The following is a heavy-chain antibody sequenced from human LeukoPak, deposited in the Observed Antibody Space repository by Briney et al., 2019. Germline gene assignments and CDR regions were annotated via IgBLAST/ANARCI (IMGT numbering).Heavy chain of an antibody. V-gene: IGHV3-48*03. J-gene: IGHJ4*02. D-gene: IGHD3-22*01. CDR3: ARIPYSSGGYYFDY. CDR1: GFTFSSYE. CDR2: ISSSGSTI. Sequence: PGGSPRLSCAASGFTFSSYEMNWVRQAPGKGLEWVSYISSSGSTIYYADSVKGRFTISRDNAKNSLYLQMNSLRAEDTAVYYCARIPYSSGGYYFDYWGQGTLVTVSS.